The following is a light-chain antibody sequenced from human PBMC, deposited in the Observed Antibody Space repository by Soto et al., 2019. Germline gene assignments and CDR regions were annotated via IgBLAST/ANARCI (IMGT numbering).Light chain of an antibody. CDR2: TSN. V-gene: IGLV1-44*01. CDR1: RSNIGSNT. CDR3: AAWDDSLNVVV. Sequence: QSVLTQPPSASGTPGQTVTISCSGSRSNIGSNTLNWYQQLPGTAPQLLISTSNHRPSGVRDRFSASKPGTSASLAISGLQSDDEADYYCAAWDDSLNVVVFGGGTKLTVL. J-gene: IGLJ2*01.